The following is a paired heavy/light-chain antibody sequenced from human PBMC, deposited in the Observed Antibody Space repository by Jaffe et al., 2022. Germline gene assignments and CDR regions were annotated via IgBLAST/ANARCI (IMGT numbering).Light chain of an antibody. CDR2: EGS. CDR3: CSYAGSVV. CDR1: SSDVGSYNL. V-gene: IGLV2-23*01. J-gene: IGLJ2*01. Sequence: QSALTQPASVSGSPGQSITISCTGTSSDVGSYNLVSWYQQHPGKAPKLMIYEGSKRPSGVSNRFSGSKSGNTASLTISGLQAEDEADYYCCSYAGSVVFGGGTKLTVL.
Heavy chain of an antibody. CDR3: ARGHASPATMVRGVMFDP. Sequence: QVQLQESGPGLVKPSETLSLTCTVSGGSISSYYWSWIRQPPGKGLEWIGYIYYSGSTNYNPSLKSRVTISVDTSKNQFSLKLSSVTAADTAVYYCARGHASPATMVRGVMFDPWGQGTLVTVSS. CDR2: IYYSGST. J-gene: IGHJ5*02. CDR1: GGSISSYY. D-gene: IGHD3-10*01. V-gene: IGHV4-59*01.